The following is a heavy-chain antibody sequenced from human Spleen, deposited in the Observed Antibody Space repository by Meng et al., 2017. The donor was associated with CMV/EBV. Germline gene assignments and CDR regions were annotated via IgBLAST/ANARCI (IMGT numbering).Heavy chain of an antibody. CDR1: GFSRSTSGVG. CDR2: IYWDDDK. V-gene: IGHV2-5*02. J-gene: IGHJ5*02. CDR3: AHRRGTFGGVTNWFDP. Sequence: QLTLRECGPPLVNPTPPPTLTFTFSGFSRSTSGVGVGWIRQPPGKALEWLALIYWDDDKRYSPSLKSRLTITKDTSKNQVVLTMTNMDPVDTATYYCAHRRGTFGGVTNWFDPWGQGTLVTVSS. D-gene: IGHD3-16*01.